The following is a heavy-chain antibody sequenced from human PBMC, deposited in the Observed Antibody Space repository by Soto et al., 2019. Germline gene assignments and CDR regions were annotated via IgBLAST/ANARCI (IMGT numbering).Heavy chain of an antibody. D-gene: IGHD3-22*01. CDR3: ASDYSGYSADPEYYGVEV. Sequence: SETLSLTCTVSGGSISSYWWSWIRQPPGKGLEWIGNVYYSGSTNYNPSLKSRVTISVDTSKNQFSLSLKSVTAADTAVYYCASDYSGYSADPEYYGVEVWGQGTTVTVSS. CDR2: VYYSGST. J-gene: IGHJ6*02. V-gene: IGHV4-59*08. CDR1: GGSISSYW.